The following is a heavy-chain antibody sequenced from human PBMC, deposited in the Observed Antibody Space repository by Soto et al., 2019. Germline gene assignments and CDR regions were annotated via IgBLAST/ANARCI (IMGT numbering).Heavy chain of an antibody. CDR1: GYTFTSYA. V-gene: IGHV1-3*01. J-gene: IGHJ5*02. CDR3: ARIEYQLLSEGWFDP. CDR2: INAGNGNT. D-gene: IGHD2-2*01. Sequence: QVQLVQSGAEVKKPGASVKVSCKASGYTFTSYAMHWVLQAPGQRLEWMGWINAGNGNTKYSQKFQGRVTITRDTSASTAYMELSSLRSEDTAVYYCARIEYQLLSEGWFDPWGQGTLVTVSS.